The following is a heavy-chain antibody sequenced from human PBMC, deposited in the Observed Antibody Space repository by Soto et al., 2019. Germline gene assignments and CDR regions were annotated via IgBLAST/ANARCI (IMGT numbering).Heavy chain of an antibody. D-gene: IGHD3-3*01. V-gene: IGHV4-59*01. CDR2: IYYSGST. J-gene: IGHJ6*02. CDR1: GGSISSYY. Sequence: QVQLQESGPGLVKPSETLSLTCTVSGGSISSYYWSWIRQPPGKGLEWIGYIYYSGSTNYNPSLKSRVTISVDTSKNQFSLKLSSVTAADTAVYYYARGPEYDFWGEDYYYGMDVWGQGTTVTVSS. CDR3: ARGPEYDFWGEDYYYGMDV.